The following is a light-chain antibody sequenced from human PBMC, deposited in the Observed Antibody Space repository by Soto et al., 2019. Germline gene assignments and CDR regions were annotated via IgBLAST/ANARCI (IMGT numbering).Light chain of an antibody. V-gene: IGLV7-46*01. Sequence: QAVVTQEPSLTVSPGGAVTLTCGSSTGTVTSGHWPYWFQQRPGQAPTPLVYDAFNKYSWTPVRFSGSLLGGKAALTLSGAQPEDEAEYFCLLSYDDVRVFGGGTQLTVL. CDR2: DAF. CDR1: TGTVTSGHW. CDR3: LLSYDDVRV. J-gene: IGLJ3*02.